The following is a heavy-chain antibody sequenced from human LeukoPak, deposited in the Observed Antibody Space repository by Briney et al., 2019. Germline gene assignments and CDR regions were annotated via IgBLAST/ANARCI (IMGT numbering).Heavy chain of an antibody. V-gene: IGHV4-39*01. CDR3: ARHNFRNGYNRPFDY. CDR1: GCSISSSDYY. D-gene: IGHD5-24*01. CDR2: IFHSGTT. Sequence: SETLSLTCTVSGCSISSSDYYWGWIRQPPGKGLEWIGNIFHSGTTYYDPSLKSRVIISVDTSKNQFSLKLSSVTAADTALYYCARHNFRNGYNRPFDYWGQGTLVTVSS. J-gene: IGHJ4*02.